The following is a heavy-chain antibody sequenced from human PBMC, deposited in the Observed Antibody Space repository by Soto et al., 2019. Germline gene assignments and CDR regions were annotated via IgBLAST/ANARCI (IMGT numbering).Heavy chain of an antibody. CDR1: GFTFSSYS. D-gene: IGHD2-2*01. CDR2: ISSSSSTI. Sequence: GGSLRLSCAASGFTFSSYSMNWVRQAPGKGLEWVSYISSSSSTIYYADSVKGRFTISRDNAKNSLYLQMNSLRDEDTAVYYCARDHRILVPAAINYFDYWGQGTLVTVSS. J-gene: IGHJ4*02. CDR3: ARDHRILVPAAINYFDY. V-gene: IGHV3-48*02.